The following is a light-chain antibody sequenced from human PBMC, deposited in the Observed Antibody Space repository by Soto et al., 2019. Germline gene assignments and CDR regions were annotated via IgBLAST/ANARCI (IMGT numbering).Light chain of an antibody. CDR2: DAS. CDR1: QRISSY. J-gene: IGKJ1*01. V-gene: IGKV1-5*01. CDR3: QQYNSYPWT. Sequence: IQMTQSPSSLSASVGDRVTITCRASQRISSYLNWYQQKPGKAPKLLIYDASSLESGVPSRFSGSGSGTEFTLTITSLQPDDFATYYCQQYNSYPWTFGQGTKVDIK.